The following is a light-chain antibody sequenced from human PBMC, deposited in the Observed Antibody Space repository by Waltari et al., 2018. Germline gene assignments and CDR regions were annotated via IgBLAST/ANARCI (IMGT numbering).Light chain of an antibody. CDR2: DVS. CDR1: QSLSDDY. V-gene: IGKV3-20*01. Sequence: EIVLTQSPGTLSLSPGERVTLSCRASQSLSDDYVAWYQQKPGQSPRLLFYDVSRRATGVPDRFSASGSGTDFTLTISRLEPGDFAVYYCQQYGNSPFAFGQGTRLEIK. J-gene: IGKJ5*01. CDR3: QQYGNSPFA.